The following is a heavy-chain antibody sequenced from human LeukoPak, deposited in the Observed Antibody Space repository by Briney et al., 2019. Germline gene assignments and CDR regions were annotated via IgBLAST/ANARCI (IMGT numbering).Heavy chain of an antibody. V-gene: IGHV4-4*07. CDR3: ARGSIAALGPGDY. Sequence: SETLSLTCTVSGGSISSFYWSWIRQPAGKGLEWIGRFYTSGSTNYNPSFKSRVTMSIDTSKNQFSLKLTSVTAADTAVYYCARGSIAALGPGDYGGQGTLVTVSS. J-gene: IGHJ4*02. CDR1: GGSISSFY. D-gene: IGHD6-13*01. CDR2: FYTSGST.